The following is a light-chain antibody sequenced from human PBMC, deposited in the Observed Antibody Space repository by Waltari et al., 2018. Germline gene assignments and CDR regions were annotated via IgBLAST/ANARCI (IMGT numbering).Light chain of an antibody. CDR3: QQRSIWPVT. Sequence: EIVLTQSPATLSLSPGERATLSCRASQSVSSYLAWYQQKPGQAPRLLIYDASNRVTGIPARFSCSGSGTDFTLTISSLDPEDFAVYYCQQRSIWPVTFGGGTKVEIK. CDR1: QSVSSY. V-gene: IGKV3-11*01. J-gene: IGKJ4*01. CDR2: DAS.